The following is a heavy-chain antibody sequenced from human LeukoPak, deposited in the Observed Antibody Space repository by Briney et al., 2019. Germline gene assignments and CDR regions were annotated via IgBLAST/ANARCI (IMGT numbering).Heavy chain of an antibody. CDR2: IWYDGSNK. V-gene: IGHV3-33*01. J-gene: IGHJ3*02. D-gene: IGHD2-2*01. Sequence: GGSLRLSCAASGFTFSNYGMHWVRQAPGKGLEWVAVIWYDGSNKYYADSVKGRFTISRDNARNSLFLQMNSLRAEGTAVYYCARDLRYCSSASCSENGAFDIWGQGTMVTVSS. CDR1: GFTFSNYG. CDR3: ARDLRYCSSASCSENGAFDI.